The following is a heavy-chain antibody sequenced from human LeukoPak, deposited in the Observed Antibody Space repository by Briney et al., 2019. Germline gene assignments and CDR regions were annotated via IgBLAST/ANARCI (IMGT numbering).Heavy chain of an antibody. J-gene: IGHJ5*02. CDR2: IYYSGST. Sequence: SETLSLTCTVSGGSISSYYWSWIRQPPGKGLEWIGYIYYSGSTNYNPSLKSRVTISVDTSKNQFSLKLSSVTAADTAVYYCARVVGSGSYIWFDPWGQGTMVTVCS. V-gene: IGHV4-59*01. D-gene: IGHD3-10*01. CDR3: ARVVGSGSYIWFDP. CDR1: GGSISSYY.